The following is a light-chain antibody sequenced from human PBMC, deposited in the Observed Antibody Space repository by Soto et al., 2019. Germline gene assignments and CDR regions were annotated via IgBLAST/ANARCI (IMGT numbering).Light chain of an antibody. Sequence: MTKSPATVSVSQGERVTITCRASQSINDRLAWYQQKPGAATKLLFYDASSLESRVPSSFSGGASGTDFTLTICFLQADDVVPYCCQDYEFLPITFGEGTKVDI. J-gene: IGKJ4*01. CDR2: DAS. CDR1: QSINDR. V-gene: IGKV1-5*01. CDR3: QDYEFLPIT.